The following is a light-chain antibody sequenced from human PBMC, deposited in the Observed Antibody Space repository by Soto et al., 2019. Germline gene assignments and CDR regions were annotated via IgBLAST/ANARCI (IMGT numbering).Light chain of an antibody. Sequence: VLTQSPAILSLSPGERATLSCRGSQSVSNYLAWYQQRPGQAPRLLIYDSSNRATGIPARFSASGSGTDFTLTISSLEPEDFAVYYCQQRRVWPLTFGGGTKVEIK. CDR3: QQRRVWPLT. V-gene: IGKV3-11*01. J-gene: IGKJ4*01. CDR1: QSVSNY. CDR2: DSS.